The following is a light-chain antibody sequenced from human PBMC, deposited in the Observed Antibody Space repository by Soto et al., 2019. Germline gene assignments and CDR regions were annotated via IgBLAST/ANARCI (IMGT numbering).Light chain of an antibody. V-gene: IGKV1-9*01. CDR3: RQYYSYPLS. CDR2: TAS. Sequence: IQLTQSPSFLSASVGDRVTITCRASQGISTYLVWYQQKTGKAPNLLIYTASTLQSGVPSRFSGSGSGTDFTLTISCLQYEDFANYYCRQYYSYPLSFGGGTKVDIK. J-gene: IGKJ4*01. CDR1: QGISTY.